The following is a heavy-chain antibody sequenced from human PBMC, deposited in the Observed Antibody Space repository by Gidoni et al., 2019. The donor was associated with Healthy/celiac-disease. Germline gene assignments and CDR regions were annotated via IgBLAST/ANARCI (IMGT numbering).Heavy chain of an antibody. CDR2: IIPIFGTA. Sequence: QVQLVHSGAEVQKPVSSLKVSCKASGGTFSSYAISWVRQAPGQGLEWMGGIIPIFGTANYAQKFQGRVTITADKSTSTAYMELSSLRSEDTAVYYCARAPPYSGSYYGDAFDIWGQGTMVTVSS. CDR3: ARAPPYSGSYYGDAFDI. D-gene: IGHD1-26*01. V-gene: IGHV1-69*06. CDR1: GGTFSSYA. J-gene: IGHJ3*02.